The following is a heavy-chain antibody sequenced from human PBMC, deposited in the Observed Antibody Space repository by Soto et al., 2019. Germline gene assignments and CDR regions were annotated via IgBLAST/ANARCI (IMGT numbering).Heavy chain of an antibody. Sequence: QVQLVESGGGVVQPGRSLRLSCAASGFTFSDYDMHWVRQAPGKGLEWVAVIWYDGSNKYYADSVKGRFTISRDNSKNTLSLQMNSLRAEDTAVYYCARDLSNGWYPDYWGQGTLVTVSS. CDR3: ARDLSNGWYPDY. CDR2: IWYDGSNK. D-gene: IGHD6-19*01. J-gene: IGHJ4*02. V-gene: IGHV3-33*01. CDR1: GFTFSDYD.